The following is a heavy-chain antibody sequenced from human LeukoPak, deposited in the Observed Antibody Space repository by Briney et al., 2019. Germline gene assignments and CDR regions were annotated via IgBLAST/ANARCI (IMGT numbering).Heavy chain of an antibody. V-gene: IGHV6-1*01. CDR3: ATGIAAAGPSRYYYYHGMDV. Sequence: SQTLSLTCAISGDSVSSNSAAWNWIRQSPSRGLEWLGRTYYRSKWYNDYAVSVKSRITINPDTSKNQFSLQLNSVTPEDTAVYYCATGIAAAGPSRYYYYHGMDVWGQGTTVTVSS. CDR1: GDSVSSNSAA. J-gene: IGHJ6*02. D-gene: IGHD6-13*01. CDR2: TYYRSKWYN.